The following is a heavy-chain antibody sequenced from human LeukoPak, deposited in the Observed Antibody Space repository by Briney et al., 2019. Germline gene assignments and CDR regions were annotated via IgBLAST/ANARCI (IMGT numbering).Heavy chain of an antibody. CDR2: ISAYNGNT. CDR3: ARDGISGYDYASFDP. CDR1: GYTFTSYG. D-gene: IGHD5-12*01. V-gene: IGHV1-18*01. Sequence: ASVKVSCKASGYTFTSYGISWVRQAPGQGLEWMGWISAYNGNTNYAQKLQGRVTMTTDTSTSTAYMELRSLRSDDTAVYYCARDGISGYDYASFDPWGQGTLVTVSS. J-gene: IGHJ5*02.